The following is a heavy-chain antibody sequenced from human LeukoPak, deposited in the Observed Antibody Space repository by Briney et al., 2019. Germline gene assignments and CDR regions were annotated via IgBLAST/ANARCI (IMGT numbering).Heavy chain of an antibody. Sequence: GGSMRLSCAASGFTFSSYAMHWVRQAPGKGLEWVAVISYDGSNKYYADSVKGRFTISSDNSKNTLYLQMNSLRAEDTAVYYCASPTPQYSGYDWGAFDIWGQGTMVTVSS. CDR3: ASPTPQYSGYDWGAFDI. CDR2: ISYDGSNK. J-gene: IGHJ3*02. CDR1: GFTFSSYA. V-gene: IGHV3-30*04. D-gene: IGHD5-12*01.